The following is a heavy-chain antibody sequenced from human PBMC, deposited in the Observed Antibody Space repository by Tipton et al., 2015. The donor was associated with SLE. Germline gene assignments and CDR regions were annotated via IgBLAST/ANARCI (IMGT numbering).Heavy chain of an antibody. D-gene: IGHD6-13*01. J-gene: IGHJ3*02. CDR1: GGTFSSYT. Sequence: QLVQSGPEVKKPGSSVKVSCKASGGTFSSYTISWVRQAPGQGLEWMGGIIPIFGTANYPQKFQGRVTITADKSTGTAYMELSSLRSEDTAVYYCASQLVRPHDAFDIWGQGTMVTVSS. CDR3: ASQLVRPHDAFDI. V-gene: IGHV1-69*06. CDR2: IIPIFGTA.